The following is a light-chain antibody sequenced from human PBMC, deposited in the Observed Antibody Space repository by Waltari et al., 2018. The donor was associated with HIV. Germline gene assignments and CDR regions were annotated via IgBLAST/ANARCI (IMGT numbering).Light chain of an antibody. V-gene: IGKV1-16*02. Sequence: DVQMTQSPSSLSASTGARVIISCRAGQDSTNLLAWFQQRPGKAPKSLIYGSSTLQTGVPSSKVSGAGSGTDFTLTITDLQPEDVATYYCQQYTPFPLTFGGGTTVEI. CDR1: QDSTNL. J-gene: IGKJ4*01. CDR3: QQYTPFPLT. CDR2: GSS.